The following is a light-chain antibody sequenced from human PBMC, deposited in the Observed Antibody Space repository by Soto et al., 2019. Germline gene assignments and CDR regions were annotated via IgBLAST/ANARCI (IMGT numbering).Light chain of an antibody. Sequence: DIQLSQSPSSLAASVGDSFNITCRAAESISRHLNWYQQKPGRAPDLLIYAAYTLQKGVTSRFTGSGSGTEFTLTITGLQLEDFATYYCQQDYSTLATFGQGTRLEIK. CDR2: AAY. CDR1: ESISRH. CDR3: QQDYSTLAT. V-gene: IGKV1-39*01. J-gene: IGKJ5*01.